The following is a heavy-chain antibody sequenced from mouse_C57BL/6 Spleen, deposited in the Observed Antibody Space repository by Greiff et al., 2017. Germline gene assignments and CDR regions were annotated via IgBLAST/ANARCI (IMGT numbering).Heavy chain of an antibody. V-gene: IGHV1-7*01. J-gene: IGHJ4*01. CDR1: GYTFTSYW. CDR3: AREAYYGMDY. Sequence: VQLQQSGAELAKPGASVKLSCKASGYTFTSYWMHWVKQRPGQGLEWIGYINPSSGYTKYNQKFKDKATLIADKSSSTAYMQLSSLTYEDSAVYYCAREAYYGMDYWGQGTSVTVSS. CDR2: INPSSGYT.